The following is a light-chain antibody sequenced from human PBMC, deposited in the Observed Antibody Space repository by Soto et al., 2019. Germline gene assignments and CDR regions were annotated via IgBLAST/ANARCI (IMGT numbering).Light chain of an antibody. Sequence: QSALTQPASVSGSPGQSITVSCTGTSSDIGGYNYVSWYQHHPDKAPQLIIYEVNLRPSGVSDRFSASKSGDTASLTISGLQAGDEADYYCCSYSTSNTHNYVFGTGTKVTV. J-gene: IGLJ1*01. CDR2: EVN. CDR3: CSYSTSNTHNYV. V-gene: IGLV2-14*01. CDR1: SSDIGGYNY.